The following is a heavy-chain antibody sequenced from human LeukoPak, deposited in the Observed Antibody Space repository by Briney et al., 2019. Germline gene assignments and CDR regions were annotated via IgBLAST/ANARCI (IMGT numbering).Heavy chain of an antibody. CDR1: GGTFSSYA. V-gene: IGHV1-69*13. CDR2: IIPIFGTA. D-gene: IGHD3-10*01. Sequence: SVKVSCKASGGTFSSYAISWVRQAPGQGLEWMGGIIPIFGTANYAQKFQGRVTITADESTSTAYMELSSLRSDDTAVYYCAHDYYGSGSYYFWGQGTLVTVSS. J-gene: IGHJ4*02. CDR3: AHDYYGSGSYYF.